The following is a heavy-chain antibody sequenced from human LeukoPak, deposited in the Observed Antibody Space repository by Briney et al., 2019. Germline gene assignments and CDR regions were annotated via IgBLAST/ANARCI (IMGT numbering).Heavy chain of an antibody. CDR2: INHSGGT. D-gene: IGHD4-17*01. J-gene: IGHJ2*01. Sequence: SETLSLTCTVSGSSISSGSYYWSWIRQPPGKGLEWIGEINHSGGTNHNPSLKNRVTTSIDTSKNQFSLKLSSVTAADTAIYYCARSRPQVTTWYFDIWGRGTLVTVSS. CDR1: GSSISSGSYY. CDR3: ARSRPQVTTWYFDI. V-gene: IGHV4-39*07.